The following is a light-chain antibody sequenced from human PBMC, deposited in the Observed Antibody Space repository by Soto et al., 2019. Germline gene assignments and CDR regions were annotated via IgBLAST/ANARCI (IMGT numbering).Light chain of an antibody. CDR1: QSISSW. V-gene: IGKV1-5*01. J-gene: IGKJ4*01. Sequence: DNQMTQSPSTLSASVGDRVTITCRASQSISSWLAWYQQKPGKAPKLLIYDASSLESGVPSRFSGSGSGTEFTLTISSLQPDDFATYYCQQYNTYSLLTFGGGTKVEIK. CDR2: DAS. CDR3: QQYNTYSLLT.